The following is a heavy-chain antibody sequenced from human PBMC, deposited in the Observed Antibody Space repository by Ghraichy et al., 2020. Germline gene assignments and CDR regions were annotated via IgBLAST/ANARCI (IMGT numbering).Heavy chain of an antibody. CDR1: GFTLSTYN. Sequence: LSLTCVASGFTLSTYNMNWVRQAPGKGLEWISYISTTNTIYYADSVRGRFTIFRDNAKNSLYLQMNSLRDEDTAVYHCVRDYDWGFDYWGQGILVTVSS. CDR3: VRDYDWGFDY. D-gene: IGHD7-27*01. J-gene: IGHJ4*02. CDR2: ISTTNTI. V-gene: IGHV3-48*02.